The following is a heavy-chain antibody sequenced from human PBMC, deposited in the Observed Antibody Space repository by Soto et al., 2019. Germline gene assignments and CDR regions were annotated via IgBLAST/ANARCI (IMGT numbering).Heavy chain of an antibody. CDR2: MNPNSGNT. V-gene: IGHV1-8*01. CDR3: ARVDDFWSGYYYEY. Sequence: QVQLVQSGAEVKKPGASVKVSCKASGYTFTSYDINWVRQATGQGLEWMGWMNPNSGNTGYAQKFQGRVTMTRNTSISTGYMELSSLRSEDTAVYYCARVDDFWSGYYYEYWGQGTLVTVSS. J-gene: IGHJ4*02. D-gene: IGHD3-3*01. CDR1: GYTFTSYD.